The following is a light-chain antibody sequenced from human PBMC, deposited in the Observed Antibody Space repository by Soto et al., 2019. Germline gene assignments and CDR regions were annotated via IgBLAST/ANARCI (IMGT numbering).Light chain of an antibody. J-gene: IGKJ2*01. CDR1: QDISDF. CDR3: QQYNNFPYT. CDR2: DAS. V-gene: IGKV1-33*01. Sequence: DIQMTQSPSSLSASVGDRVTISCQASQDISDFLNWYQQKPGKAPNLLIYDASSLETGVPSRFSGSGSGTDFTFTISSLQSEDIATYYCQQYNNFPYTFGQGTKLEIK.